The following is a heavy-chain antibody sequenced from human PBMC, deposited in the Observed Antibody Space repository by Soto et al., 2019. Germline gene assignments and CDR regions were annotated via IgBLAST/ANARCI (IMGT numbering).Heavy chain of an antibody. J-gene: IGHJ4*02. CDR3: ARDIPPTGVDY. V-gene: IGHV1-18*01. Sequence: GASVKVSCKTSGYTFTRNGISWVRQAPGQGLEWMGWISVYNGNTNYAQKFQGRVIMTTDTSTSTAYMELRSLRSDDTAVYYCARDIPPTGVDYWGQGSLVP. CDR2: ISVYNGNT. CDR1: GYTFTRNG. D-gene: IGHD7-27*01.